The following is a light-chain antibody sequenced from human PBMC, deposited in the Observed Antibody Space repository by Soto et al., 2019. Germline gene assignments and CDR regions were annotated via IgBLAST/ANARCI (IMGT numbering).Light chain of an antibody. J-gene: IGKJ5*01. V-gene: IGKV1-9*01. CDR1: QDISSA. CDR2: AAS. CDR3: LQHNSYPSIT. Sequence: DVQLAHSPSFLSASVGDRVTITFRSSQDISSALAWYQQKPGKAPKVLIHAASTLQSGVPSRFSGSGSGTEFALTISSLQPEDFATYYCLQHNSYPSITFGQGTRLEIK.